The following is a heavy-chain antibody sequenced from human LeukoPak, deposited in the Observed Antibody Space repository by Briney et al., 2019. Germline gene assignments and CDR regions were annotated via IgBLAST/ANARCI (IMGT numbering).Heavy chain of an antibody. Sequence: SETLSLTCAVYGGSFSGYYWGWIRQPPGKGLEWIGEINHSGSTNYNPSLKGRVTISVDTSKNQFSLRLSSVTAADTALYYCARGWRSAAAGNWFDPWGQGTLVTVSS. CDR3: ARGWRSAAAGNWFDP. CDR2: INHSGST. D-gene: IGHD6-13*01. V-gene: IGHV4-34*01. CDR1: GGSFSGYY. J-gene: IGHJ5*02.